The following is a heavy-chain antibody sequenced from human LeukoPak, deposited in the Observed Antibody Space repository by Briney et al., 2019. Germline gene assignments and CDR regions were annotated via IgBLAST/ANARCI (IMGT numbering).Heavy chain of an antibody. CDR2: INWNGGGT. CDR3: ARAYYSNYAGVDY. CDR1: GFTFDDYG. J-gene: IGHJ4*02. V-gene: IGHV3-20*04. Sequence: GGSLRLSRAASGFTFDDYGMSWVRQAPGKGLEWVSGINWNGGGTGYADSVKGRFTISRDNAKNSLYLQMNSLRAEDTALYYCARAYYSNYAGVDYWGQGTLVTVSS. D-gene: IGHD4-11*01.